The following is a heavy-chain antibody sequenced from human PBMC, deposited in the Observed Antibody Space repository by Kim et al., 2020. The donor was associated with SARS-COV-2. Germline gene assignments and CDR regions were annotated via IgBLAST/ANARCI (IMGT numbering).Heavy chain of an antibody. CDR3: AKMGGEYSSSYFLGNYGMDG. Sequence: GGSLRLSCAASGFTFSIYAMSWVRQAPGQGLEWVSSISTTGARTYYADSVKGRFTISRDNSKNTLHLQMNSLRVEDTDVYYCAKMGGEYSSSYFLGNYGMDGWGQEATFTVSS. J-gene: IGHJ6*02. D-gene: IGHD6-6*01. V-gene: IGHV3-23*01. CDR1: GFTFSIYA. CDR2: ISTTGART.